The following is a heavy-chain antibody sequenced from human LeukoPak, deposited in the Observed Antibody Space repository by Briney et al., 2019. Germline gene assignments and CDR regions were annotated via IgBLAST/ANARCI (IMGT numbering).Heavy chain of an antibody. D-gene: IGHD6-19*01. CDR1: GGSISSGGYY. CDR2: IYYSGST. Sequence: SQTLSLTCTVSGGSISSGGYYWSWIRQPPGKGLEWIGYIYYSGSTYYNPSLKSRVTISVDTSKNQFSLKLSSVTAADTAVYYCAREVAVAGTVYYYYYGMDVWGQGTTVTVSS. J-gene: IGHJ6*02. V-gene: IGHV4-30-4*01. CDR3: AREVAVAGTVYYYYYGMDV.